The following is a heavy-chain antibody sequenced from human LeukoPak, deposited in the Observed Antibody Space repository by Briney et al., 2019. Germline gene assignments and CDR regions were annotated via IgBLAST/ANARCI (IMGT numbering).Heavy chain of an antibody. CDR3: ARLSSGYYYMGSWFDP. J-gene: IGHJ5*02. D-gene: IGHD3-22*01. CDR2: IYYSGST. V-gene: IGHV4-34*01. Sequence: SETLSLTCAVYGGSFSGYYWSWIRQPPGKGLEWIGSIYYSGSTYYNPSLKSRVTISVDTSKNQFSLKLSSVTAADTAVYYCARLSSGYYYMGSWFDPWGQGTLVTVSS. CDR1: GGSFSGYY.